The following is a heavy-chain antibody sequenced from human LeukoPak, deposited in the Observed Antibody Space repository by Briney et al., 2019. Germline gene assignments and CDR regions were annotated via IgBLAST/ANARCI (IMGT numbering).Heavy chain of an antibody. CDR1: GGSFSGYY. Sequence: SETLSLTCAVYGGSFSGYYWSWIRQPPRKGLEWIGEINHSGSTNYNPSLKSRVTISVDTSKNQFSLKLSSVTAADTAVYYCARGRGYDWGQGTLVTVSS. V-gene: IGHV4-34*01. CDR3: ARGRGYD. CDR2: INHSGST. D-gene: IGHD3-10*01. J-gene: IGHJ4*02.